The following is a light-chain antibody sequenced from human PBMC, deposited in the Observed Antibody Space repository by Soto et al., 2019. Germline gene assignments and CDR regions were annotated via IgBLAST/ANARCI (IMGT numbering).Light chain of an antibody. CDR2: KAS. V-gene: IGKV2-30*01. J-gene: IGKJ1*01. Sequence: DVEMTQSPLSLPVTLGQPASISCWSSQSLVYSDGNAYLNWFQHRPGQSPRRLIYKASNRDSGVPDRFSGSGSGTDFTLQISRVEAEDVGVYYCMQGTHWPPTFGRGTRVEIK. CDR1: QSLVYSDGNAY. CDR3: MQGTHWPPT.